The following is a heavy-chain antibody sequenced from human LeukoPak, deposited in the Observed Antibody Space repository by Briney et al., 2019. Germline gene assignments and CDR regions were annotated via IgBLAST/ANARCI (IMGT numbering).Heavy chain of an antibody. CDR3: ARDQGYDSSGYYYYQFDY. D-gene: IGHD3-22*01. V-gene: IGHV1-18*01. Sequence: GASVKVSCKASGYTFTSYGISWVRQAPGQGLEWMGWSSAYNGNTNYAQKLQGRVTMTTDTSTSTAYMELRSLRSEDTAVYYCARDQGYDSSGYYYYQFDYWGQGTLVTVSS. J-gene: IGHJ4*02. CDR2: SSAYNGNT. CDR1: GYTFTSYG.